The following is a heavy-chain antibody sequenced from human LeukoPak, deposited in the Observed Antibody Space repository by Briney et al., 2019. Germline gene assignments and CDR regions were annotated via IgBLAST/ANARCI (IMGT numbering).Heavy chain of an antibody. CDR2: INPSGGST. Sequence: PEASVKVSCKASGYTFTSYYMHWVRQAPGQGLEWMGIINPSGGSTSYAQKFQGRVTMTRDMSTSTVYMELSSLRSEDTAVYYCARDFINYYGSGSYDYWGQGTLVTVSS. D-gene: IGHD3-10*01. J-gene: IGHJ4*02. V-gene: IGHV1-46*01. CDR3: ARDFINYYGSGSYDY. CDR1: GYTFTSYY.